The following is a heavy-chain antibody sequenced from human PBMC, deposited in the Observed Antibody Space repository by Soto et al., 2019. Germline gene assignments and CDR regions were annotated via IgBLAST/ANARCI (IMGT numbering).Heavy chain of an antibody. CDR3: AKERATTTAFDY. V-gene: IGHV3-23*01. CDR1: GFTFSRDG. Sequence: QPGGSLRLSCAASGFTFSRDGMSWVRQAPGKGLEWVSLITDNGGSTYYADSVKGRFTISRDNTKNTLSLQMNSLRAEDTAVYYCAKERATTTAFDYWGQGALVTVSS. CDR2: ITDNGGST. D-gene: IGHD4-17*01. J-gene: IGHJ4*02.